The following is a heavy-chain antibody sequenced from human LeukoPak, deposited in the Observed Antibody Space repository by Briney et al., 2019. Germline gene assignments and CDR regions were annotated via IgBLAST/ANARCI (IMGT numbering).Heavy chain of an antibody. J-gene: IGHJ6*03. CDR2: ICYSGST. CDR1: GGSISSSSYY. V-gene: IGHV4-39*07. D-gene: IGHD2-2*01. Sequence: PSETLSLTCTVSGGSISSSSYYWGWIRQPPGKGLEWIGSICYSGSTYYNPSLKSRVTISVDTSKNQFSLKLSSVPAADTAVYYCARDSWVVVPAAMGGPQYYYYMDVWGKGTTVTVSS. CDR3: ARDSWVVVPAAMGGPQYYYYMDV.